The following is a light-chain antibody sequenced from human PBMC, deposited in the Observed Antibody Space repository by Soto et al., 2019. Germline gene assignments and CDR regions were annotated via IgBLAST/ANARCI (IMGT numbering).Light chain of an antibody. Sequence: DLQIKKSASTLSASLGNTVSITCRARQRISGWLAWHQQKPGKAPKLLIYDVSALKRGVPPRFSGSGSGTEFTLTFISLQPEDFATYYCQQYDSFSVTFGQGTKVDIK. CDR3: QQYDSFSVT. CDR1: QRISGW. CDR2: DVS. J-gene: IGKJ1*01. V-gene: IGKV1-5*01.